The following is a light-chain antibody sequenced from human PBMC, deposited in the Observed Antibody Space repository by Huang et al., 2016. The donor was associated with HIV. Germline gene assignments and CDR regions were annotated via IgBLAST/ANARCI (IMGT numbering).Light chain of an antibody. J-gene: IGKJ3*01. CDR1: QNINSY. CDR2: GAS. Sequence: TQSPSSLSASVGDRVTMTCRASQNINSYLNWYHQKPGKAPKVLIYGASNLQGGVPSRFSGSGFGTDFSRTITSLQLEDFGTYYCQQSLISPPAFGPGTRVDFK. V-gene: IGKV1-39*01. CDR3: QQSLISPPA.